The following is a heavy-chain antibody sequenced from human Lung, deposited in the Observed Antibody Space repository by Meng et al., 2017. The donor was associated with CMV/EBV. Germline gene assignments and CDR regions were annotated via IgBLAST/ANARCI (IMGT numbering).Heavy chain of an antibody. CDR2: INSYSGHT. D-gene: IGHD2-15*01. J-gene: IGHJ4*02. CDR1: GYTFSDYG. V-gene: IGHV1-18*01. Sequence: SVXVSXXASGYTFSDYGIGWVRQAPGQGLEWMGWINSYSGHTNYAQKLQGRVTMTTDTSTSSAYMELRSLRSDDTAVYYCARVYCSGGSCYSPVDYWGQGTLVXVSS. CDR3: ARVYCSGGSCYSPVDY.